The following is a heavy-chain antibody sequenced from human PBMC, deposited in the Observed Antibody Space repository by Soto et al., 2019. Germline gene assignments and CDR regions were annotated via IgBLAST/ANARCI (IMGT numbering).Heavy chain of an antibody. D-gene: IGHD2-15*01. Sequence: LRLSCAASGFTFSSYEMNWVRQAPGKGLEWVSYISSSGSTIYYADSVKGRFTISRDNAKNSLYLQMNSLRAEDTAVYYCARAIGLNDSLSYYYGMDVWGQGTTVTVSS. V-gene: IGHV3-48*03. CDR1: GFTFSSYE. J-gene: IGHJ6*02. CDR2: ISSSGSTI. CDR3: ARAIGLNDSLSYYYGMDV.